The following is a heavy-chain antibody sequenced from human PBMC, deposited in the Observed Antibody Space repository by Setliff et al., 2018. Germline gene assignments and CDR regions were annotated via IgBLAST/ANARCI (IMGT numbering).Heavy chain of an antibody. CDR3: ARDTLLRGSRRSMDV. CDR2: IHSSGDT. J-gene: IGHJ6*03. CDR1: GASISSGFYY. D-gene: IGHD3-10*01. V-gene: IGHV4-61*02. Sequence: SETLSLTCTVSGASISSGFYYWSWIRQPAGKGLEWIGRIHSSGDTKYNPSLKSRVTISVETSKNQFFLKLSSVTAADTAVYYCARDTLLRGSRRSMDVWGKGTTVTVSS.